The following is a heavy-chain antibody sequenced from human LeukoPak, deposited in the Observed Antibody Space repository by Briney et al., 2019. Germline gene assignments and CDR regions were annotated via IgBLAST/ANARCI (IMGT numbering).Heavy chain of an antibody. Sequence: ASVKVSCKASGYTFTSYYMHWVRQAPGQGLEWMGIINPSGGSTSYAQKFQGRVTMTRDMSTSTVYMELSSLRSEDTAVYYCARELGSGYYHPPKIVANYWGQGTLVTVSS. CDR1: GYTFTSYY. J-gene: IGHJ4*02. CDR3: ARELGSGYYHPPKIVANY. CDR2: INPSGGST. D-gene: IGHD3-22*01. V-gene: IGHV1-46*01.